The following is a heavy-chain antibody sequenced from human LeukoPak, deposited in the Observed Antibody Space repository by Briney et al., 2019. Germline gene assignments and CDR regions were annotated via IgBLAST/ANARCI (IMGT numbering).Heavy chain of an antibody. V-gene: IGHV4-59*08. CDR3: ARQAYSSNLGWFDP. Sequence: PSETLSLTCTVSGGSISSYYWSWIRQPPGKGLEWIGYIYYSGSTNYNPSLKSRVTMPVDTSKNQFSLKLSSVSAAYTAVYYCARQAYSSNLGWFDPWGQGTLVTVSS. CDR1: GGSISSYY. D-gene: IGHD6-13*01. J-gene: IGHJ5*02. CDR2: IYYSGST.